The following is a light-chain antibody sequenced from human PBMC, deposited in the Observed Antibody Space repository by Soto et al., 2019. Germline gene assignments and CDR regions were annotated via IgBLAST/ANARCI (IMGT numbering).Light chain of an antibody. Sequence: EIVLTQSPATLSSFPGARVPLSCRASQSAGNFLAWYQQKPGQAPRLLIYYISTRATGIPARFSGSGSGTEFTLTINSLQSEDSAVYYCQQHNQWPITFGQGTRLEIK. V-gene: IGKV3-11*01. CDR3: QQHNQWPIT. CDR1: QSAGNF. J-gene: IGKJ5*01. CDR2: YIS.